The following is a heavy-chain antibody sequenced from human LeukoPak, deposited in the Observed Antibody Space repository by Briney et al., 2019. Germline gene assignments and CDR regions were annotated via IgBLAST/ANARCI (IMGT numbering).Heavy chain of an antibody. CDR3: ASLTGWGARYFDY. CDR2: IYHSGST. J-gene: IGHJ4*02. Sequence: SETLSLTCAVSGGSISSSNWWSWVRQPPGKGLEWIGEIYHSGSTNYNPSLKSRVTISVDKSKNQFSLKLSSVTAADTAVYYCASLTGWGARYFDYWGQGTLVTVSS. V-gene: IGHV4-4*02. D-gene: IGHD1-26*01. CDR1: GGSISSSNW.